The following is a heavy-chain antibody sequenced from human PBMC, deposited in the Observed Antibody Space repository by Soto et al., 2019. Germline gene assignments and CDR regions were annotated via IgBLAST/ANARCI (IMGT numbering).Heavy chain of an antibody. V-gene: IGHV3-21*01. CDR3: ARGVVVVAPYFDY. Sequence: GGSLRLSCAASGFTFSSYSMNWVRQAPGKGLEWVSSISSSSSYIYYADSVKGRFTISRDNAKNSLYLQMNSLRAEDTAVYYCARGVVVVAPYFDYWGQGTLVTVSS. CDR2: ISSSSSYI. D-gene: IGHD2-15*01. J-gene: IGHJ4*02. CDR1: GFTFSSYS.